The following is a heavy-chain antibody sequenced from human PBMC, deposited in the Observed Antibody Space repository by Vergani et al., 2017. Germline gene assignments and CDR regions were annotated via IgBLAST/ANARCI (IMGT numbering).Heavy chain of an antibody. CDR1: GFTFSGSA. D-gene: IGHD3-3*01. CDR2: IRSKANSYAT. Sequence: EVQLVESGGGLVKPGGSLKLSCAASGFTFSGSAMHWVRQASGKGLEWVGRIRSKANSYATAYAASVKGRFTISRDDSKNTAYLQMNSLKTEDTAVYYCTRPSSEIRFLEWSYMDVWGKGTTVTVSS. CDR3: TRPSSEIRFLEWSYMDV. J-gene: IGHJ6*03. V-gene: IGHV3-73*01.